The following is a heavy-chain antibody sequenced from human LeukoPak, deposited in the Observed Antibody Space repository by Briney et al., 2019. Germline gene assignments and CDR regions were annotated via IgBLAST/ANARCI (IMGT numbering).Heavy chain of an antibody. V-gene: IGHV4-39*07. CDR3: ARGYAFDI. J-gene: IGHJ3*02. Sequence: SETLSLTCTVSGGSISTSNYYWGWIRQPPGKGLEWIGNIFYSGSTYYGPSLKSRLTISLDTSRNQFSLKLSSVTAADTAVYYCARGYAFDIWGQGTMVTVSS. D-gene: IGHD5-18*01. CDR2: IFYSGST. CDR1: GGSISTSNYY.